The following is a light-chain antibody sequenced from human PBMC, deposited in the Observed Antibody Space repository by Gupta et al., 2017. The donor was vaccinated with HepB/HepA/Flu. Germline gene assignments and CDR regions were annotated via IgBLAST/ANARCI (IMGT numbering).Light chain of an antibody. J-gene: IGKJ4*01. CDR1: EYVSTW. CDR3: QHYNKYPVT. CDR2: KAS. V-gene: IGKV1-5*03. Sequence: DIHMTQSPSTLSAFIGDRVTITCRASEYVSTWLAWYQQKPGKAPKLLISKASSLVNGVPLRFSGTGSGTEFTLTISSLQPDDFATYYCQHYNKYPVTFGGGTKVEMK.